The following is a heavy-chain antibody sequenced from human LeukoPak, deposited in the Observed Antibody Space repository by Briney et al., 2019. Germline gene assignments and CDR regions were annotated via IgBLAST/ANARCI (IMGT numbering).Heavy chain of an antibody. J-gene: IGHJ4*02. CDR2: IHPSGCST. CDR3: ARASDSSGYYAPQHYFDY. V-gene: IGHV1-46*03. D-gene: IGHD3-22*01. CDR1: GYTFTSYY. Sequence: ASVKDSCKASGYTFTSYYMHWLGQPGGQELEGMGIIHPSGCSTSYAQKFHDRVTITRDTYTRTLYISVSSLTYGGTAGCYLARASDSSGYYAPQHYFDYWGQGTLVTVSS.